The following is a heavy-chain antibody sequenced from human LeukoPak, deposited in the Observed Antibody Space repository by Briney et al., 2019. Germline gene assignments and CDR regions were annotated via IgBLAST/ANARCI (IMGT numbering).Heavy chain of an antibody. V-gene: IGHV4-34*01. CDR1: GGSFSGYY. CDR3: ARGLDLDY. J-gene: IGHJ4*02. CDR2: INHSGST. Sequence: SETPSLTCAVYGGSFSGYYWSWIRQPPGKGLEWIGEINHSGSTNYNPSLKSRVTISVDTSKNQFSLKLSSVTAADTAVYYCARGLDLDYWGQGTLVTVSS.